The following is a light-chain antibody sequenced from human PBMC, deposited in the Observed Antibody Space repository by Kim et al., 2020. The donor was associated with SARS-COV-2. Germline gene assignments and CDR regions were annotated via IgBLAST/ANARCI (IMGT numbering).Light chain of an antibody. Sequence: VPPRQPASITCSGDKLGDKYAFWNQKKPGQSPVLVIYQDTKRPSGIPERFSGYNSGNTATLTISETQAMDEADYYCQAWHSSTVVFGGGTQLTVL. CDR1: KLGDKY. V-gene: IGLV3-1*01. J-gene: IGLJ2*01. CDR2: QDT. CDR3: QAWHSSTVV.